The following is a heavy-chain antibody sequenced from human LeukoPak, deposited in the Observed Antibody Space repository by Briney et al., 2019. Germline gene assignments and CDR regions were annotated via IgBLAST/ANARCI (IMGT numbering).Heavy chain of an antibody. CDR2: IYHSGST. Sequence: SETLSLTCAVSGGSISSGGYSWGWIRQPPGKGLEWIGYIYHSGSTYYNPSLKSRVTISVDRSKNQFSLKLSSVTAADTAVYYCARLRRRLGYFDYWGQGTLVTVSS. J-gene: IGHJ4*02. CDR1: GGSISSGGYS. V-gene: IGHV4-30-2*01. D-gene: IGHD6-25*01. CDR3: ARLRRRLGYFDY.